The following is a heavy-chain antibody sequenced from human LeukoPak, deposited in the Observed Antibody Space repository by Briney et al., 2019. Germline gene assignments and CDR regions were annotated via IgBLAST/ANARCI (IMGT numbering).Heavy chain of an antibody. CDR1: GFTFSSYA. D-gene: IGHD1-1*01. CDR2: INSGSTYT. V-gene: IGHV3-21*01. CDR3: ARSLTTLTYEGY. Sequence: GGSLRLSCAASGFTFSSYAMSWVRQAPGKGLEWVSSINSGSTYTYYTESVKGRFTVSRDNAKNSLFLQMNSLRAEDTAIYYCARSLTTLTYEGYWGQGTLVTVSS. J-gene: IGHJ4*02.